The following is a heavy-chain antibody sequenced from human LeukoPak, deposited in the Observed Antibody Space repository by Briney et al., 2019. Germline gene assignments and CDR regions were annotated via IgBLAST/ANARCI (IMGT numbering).Heavy chain of an antibody. J-gene: IGHJ3*02. Sequence: SQTLSLTCAVSGGSISSGDYSWSWIRQPPGKGLEWIGYIYHSGSTYYNPSLKSRVTISVDRSKNQFSLKLSSVTAADTAVYYCASFVVVPAAIGAFDIWGQGTMVTVSS. V-gene: IGHV4-30-2*01. CDR3: ASFVVVPAAIGAFDI. CDR2: IYHSGST. CDR1: GGSISSGDYS. D-gene: IGHD2-2*02.